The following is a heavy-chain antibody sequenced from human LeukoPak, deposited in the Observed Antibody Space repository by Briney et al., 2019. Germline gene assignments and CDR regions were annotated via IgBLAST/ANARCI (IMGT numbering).Heavy chain of an antibody. J-gene: IGHJ4*02. CDR2: INHSGST. CDR1: GGSLSGYY. V-gene: IGHV4-34*01. CDR3: ARGRWRDGYNNYFDY. D-gene: IGHD5-24*01. Sequence: SETLSLTCAVYGGSLSGYYWSWIRQPPGKGLEWIGEINHSGSTNYNPSLKSRVTISVDTSKNQFSLKLSSVTAADTAVYYCARGRWRDGYNNYFDYWGQGTLVTVSS.